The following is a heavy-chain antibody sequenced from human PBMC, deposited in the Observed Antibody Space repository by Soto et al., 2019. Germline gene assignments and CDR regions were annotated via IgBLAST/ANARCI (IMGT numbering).Heavy chain of an antibody. CDR3: ARGQGSGYYTYYYYYMDV. CDR2: MNPNSGNT. Sequence: QVQLVQSGAEVKKPGASVKVSCKASGYTFTSYDINWVRQATGQGLEWMGWMNPNSGNTGYAQKFQGRVTMTRNTSISTAYMERSSLRSEDTAVYYCARGQGSGYYTYYYYYMDVWGKGTTVTVSS. V-gene: IGHV1-8*01. CDR1: GYTFTSYD. D-gene: IGHD3-3*01. J-gene: IGHJ6*03.